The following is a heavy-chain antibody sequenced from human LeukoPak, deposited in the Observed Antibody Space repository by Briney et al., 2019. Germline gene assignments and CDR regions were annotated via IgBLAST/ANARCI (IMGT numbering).Heavy chain of an antibody. D-gene: IGHD3-22*01. V-gene: IGHV3-9*01. CDR2: ISWNSGSI. J-gene: IGHJ4*02. CDR1: GFTFSSYA. CDR3: AKDGGSYYDSSGYPDY. Sequence: GGSLRLSCAASGFTFSSYAMSWVRQAPGKGLEWVSGISWNSGSIGYADSVKGRFTISRDNAKNSLYLQMNSLRAEDTALYYCAKDGGSYYDSSGYPDYWGQGTLVTVSS.